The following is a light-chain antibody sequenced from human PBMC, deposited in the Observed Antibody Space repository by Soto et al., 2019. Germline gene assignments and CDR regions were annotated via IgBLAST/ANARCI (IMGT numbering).Light chain of an antibody. V-gene: IGLV2-11*01. CDR1: SSDVGGYNY. CDR3: CSYAGSHFL. Sequence: QSALTQPRSVSGSPGQSVTISCTGTSSDVGGYNYVSWYQKHPGKAPKLMIYDVSQRPSGVPDRFSGSKSGNTASLTISGLQHEDEADYYCCSYAGSHFLFGGGTKLTVL. J-gene: IGLJ2*01. CDR2: DVS.